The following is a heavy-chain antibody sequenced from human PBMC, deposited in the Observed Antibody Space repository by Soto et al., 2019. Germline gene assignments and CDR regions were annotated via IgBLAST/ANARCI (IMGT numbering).Heavy chain of an antibody. CDR2: IYYYNGAT. CDR3: AWGTDAYKNGF. Sequence: QVQLQESGPGLVKPSQTLSLTCSVSGGSINSGGSHWTWIRQHPEMGLEWIGFIYYYNGATYSTSYNPSLQSRVVISVDTSKNQVSLSLSSVTAADTAVYFCAWGTDAYKNGFWGQGTLVTVSS. D-gene: IGHD2-8*01. J-gene: IGHJ4*02. CDR1: GGSINSGGSH. V-gene: IGHV4-31*03.